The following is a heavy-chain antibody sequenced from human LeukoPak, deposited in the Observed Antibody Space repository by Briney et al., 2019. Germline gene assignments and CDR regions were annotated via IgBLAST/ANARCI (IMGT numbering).Heavy chain of an antibody. V-gene: IGHV4-59*08. J-gene: IGHJ4*02. Sequence: SGTLSLTCTVSGGSISSYYWSWIRQPPGKGLEWIGYIYYSGSTNYNPSLKSRVTISVDTSKNQFSLKLSSVTAADTAVYYCAREISGWHDYWGQGTLVTVSS. D-gene: IGHD6-19*01. CDR2: IYYSGST. CDR1: GGSISSYY. CDR3: AREISGWHDY.